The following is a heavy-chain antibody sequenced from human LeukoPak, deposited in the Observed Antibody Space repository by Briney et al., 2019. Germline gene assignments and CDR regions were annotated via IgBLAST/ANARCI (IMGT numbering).Heavy chain of an antibody. CDR3: ARRSGYSYDFDY. Sequence: SETLSLTCTVSGGSISSYYWSWIRQPPGKGLEWIGYIYYSGSTNYNPSLKSRVTISVDTSKNQFSLKLSSVTAADTAVYYCARRSGYSYDFDYWGQGTLVTVSS. CDR2: IYYSGST. CDR1: GGSISSYY. J-gene: IGHJ4*02. D-gene: IGHD5-18*01. V-gene: IGHV4-59*01.